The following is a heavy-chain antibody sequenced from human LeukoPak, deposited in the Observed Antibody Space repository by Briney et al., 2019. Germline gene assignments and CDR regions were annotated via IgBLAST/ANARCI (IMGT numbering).Heavy chain of an antibody. J-gene: IGHJ4*02. Sequence: GGSLRLSCAASGFTFSSYGMHWVRQAPGKGLEWVALISYDGTNNYYADSVKGRFTISRDNSKNTLYLQMNSLRAEDTAVYYCARGPSGYHNTGGQGTLVTVSS. CDR2: ISYDGTNN. V-gene: IGHV3-30*03. CDR1: GFTFSSYG. D-gene: IGHD5-12*01. CDR3: ARGPSGYHNT.